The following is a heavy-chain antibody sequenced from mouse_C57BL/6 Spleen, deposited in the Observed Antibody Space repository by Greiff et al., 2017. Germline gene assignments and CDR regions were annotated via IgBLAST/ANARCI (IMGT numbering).Heavy chain of an antibody. CDR1: GYAFSSSW. V-gene: IGHV1-82*01. CDR2: IYPGDGDT. CDR3: ARDYGNWAY. D-gene: IGHD2-1*01. Sequence: QVQLKQSGPELVKPGASVKISCKASGYAFSSSWMNWVKQRPGKGLKWIGRIYPGDGDTNYNGKFKGKATLTADKSSSTAYMQLSSLTSEDSAVYFCARDYGNWAYWGQGTLVTVSA. J-gene: IGHJ3*01.